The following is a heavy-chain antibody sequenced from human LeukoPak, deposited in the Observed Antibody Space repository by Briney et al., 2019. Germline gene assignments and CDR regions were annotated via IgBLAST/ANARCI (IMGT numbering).Heavy chain of an antibody. CDR2: ISSSSSYI. D-gene: IGHD5-24*01. J-gene: IGHJ4*02. V-gene: IGHV3-21*01. Sequence: PGGSLRLSCAASGFTFSSYSMNWVRQAPGKGLEWVSSISSSSSYIYYADSVKGRFTISRDNAKNSLYLQMNSLRAEDTAVYYCAREDGSPYYFDYWGQGTLVTVSS. CDR1: GFTFSSYS. CDR3: AREDGSPYYFDY.